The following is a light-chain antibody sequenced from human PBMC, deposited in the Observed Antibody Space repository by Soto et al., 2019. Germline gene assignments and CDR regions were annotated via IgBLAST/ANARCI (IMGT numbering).Light chain of an antibody. V-gene: IGLV2-14*01. CDR1: SSDVGGYNF. Sequence: QSVLTQPASVSGSPGQSITISCTGTSSDVGGYNFVSWYQQYPGKAPKLIIFEVNNRPSGISSRFSGSKSGNTASLTISGLQAEDEADYYCGSWDSSLSAYVFGTGTKVTVL. J-gene: IGLJ1*01. CDR2: EVN. CDR3: GSWDSSLSAYV.